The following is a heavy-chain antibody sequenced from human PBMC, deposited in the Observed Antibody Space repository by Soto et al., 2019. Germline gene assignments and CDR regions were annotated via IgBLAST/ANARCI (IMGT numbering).Heavy chain of an antibody. CDR1: GFTFSSYW. D-gene: IGHD1-26*01. J-gene: IGHJ4*02. V-gene: IGHV3-53*01. CDR3: ARGRGNSYFDY. Sequence: GGSLRLSCAASGFTFSSYWMQWVRQAPGKGLEWVSVLYSGGTTDYADSVKGRFTISRDNSKNTLYLQMNSLRAEDTAVYYCARGRGNSYFDYWGQGTLVTVSS. CDR2: LYSGGTT.